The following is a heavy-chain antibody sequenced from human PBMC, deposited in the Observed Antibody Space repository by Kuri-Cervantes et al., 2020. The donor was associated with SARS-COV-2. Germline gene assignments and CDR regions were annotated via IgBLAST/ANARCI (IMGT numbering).Heavy chain of an antibody. CDR2: IYSSGNT. V-gene: IGHV4-61*02. D-gene: IGHD3-22*01. J-gene: IGHJ4*02. Sequence: SETLSLTCSVSGGSISSGNYYWSWIRQPAGKGLEWIGRIYSSGNTNYNPSLKSRVTISEDTSKNQFSLKLTSVTAADTAVYFCARGRGYHDSSGYYFDSWGQGTLVTVSS. CDR3: ARGRGYHDSSGYYFDS. CDR1: GGSISSGNYY.